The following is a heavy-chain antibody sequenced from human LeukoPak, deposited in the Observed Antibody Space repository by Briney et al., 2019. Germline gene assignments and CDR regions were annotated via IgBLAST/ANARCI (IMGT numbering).Heavy chain of an antibody. D-gene: IGHD4-23*01. Sequence: GGSLRLSCAASGFTFSSYGMHWVRQAPGKGLEWVAVISYDGSNKYYADSVKGRFTISRDNSKNTLYLQMNSLRAEDTAVYYCARDWDGGGSFDYWGQGTLVTVSS. CDR1: GFTFSSYG. CDR2: ISYDGSNK. J-gene: IGHJ4*02. V-gene: IGHV3-30*03. CDR3: ARDWDGGGSFDY.